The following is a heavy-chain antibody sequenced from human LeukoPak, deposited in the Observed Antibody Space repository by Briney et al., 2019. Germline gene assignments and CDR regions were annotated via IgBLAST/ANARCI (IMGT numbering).Heavy chain of an antibody. D-gene: IGHD1-26*01. V-gene: IGHV3-21*01. CDR2: ISSSSSYI. Sequence: PGGSLRLSCAASGFTFSSYSMNWVSQAPGKRLEWVSSISSSSSYIYYADSVKGRFTISRDNAKNSLYLQMNSLRAEDTAVYYCARDLGGSYYSAFDIWGQGTMVTVSS. CDR3: ARDLGGSYYSAFDI. CDR1: GFTFSSYS. J-gene: IGHJ3*02.